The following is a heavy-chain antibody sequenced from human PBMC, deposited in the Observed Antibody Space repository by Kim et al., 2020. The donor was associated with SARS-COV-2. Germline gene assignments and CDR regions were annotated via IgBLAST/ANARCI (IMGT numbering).Heavy chain of an antibody. CDR2: INPNSGGT. D-gene: IGHD6-19*01. CDR1: GYTFTGYY. CDR3: ARVVAVAGRGAFDI. V-gene: IGHV1-2*02. J-gene: IGHJ3*02. Sequence: ASVKVSCKASGYTFTGYYMHWVRQAPGQGLEWMGWINPNSGGTNYAQKFQGRVTMTRDTSISTAYMELSRLRSDDTAVYYCARVVAVAGRGAFDIWGQGTMVTVSS.